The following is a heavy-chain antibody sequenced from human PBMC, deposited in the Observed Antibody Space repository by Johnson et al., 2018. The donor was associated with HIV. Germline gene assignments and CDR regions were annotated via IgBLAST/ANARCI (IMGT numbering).Heavy chain of an antibody. CDR3: ARASAATKGNAFDI. CDR2: INWNGGST. CDR1: GFSFDDYG. D-gene: IGHD1-26*01. J-gene: IGHJ3*02. Sequence: VQLVESGGGLVQPGGSLRLSCAASGFSFDDYGMSWVRQVPGKGLEWVSGINWNGGSTGYADSVKGRFTISRANAKNSLYLQMNSLRAEDTALYDCARASAATKGNAFDIWGQGTMVTVSS. V-gene: IGHV3-20*01.